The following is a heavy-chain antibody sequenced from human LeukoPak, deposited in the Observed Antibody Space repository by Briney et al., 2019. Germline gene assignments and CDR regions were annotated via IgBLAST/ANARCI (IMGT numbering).Heavy chain of an antibody. J-gene: IGHJ6*03. CDR1: GGSFSSYY. V-gene: IGHV4-59*01. CDR3: ARGPTYYYMDV. CDR2: IYYSGST. D-gene: IGHD2-21*01. Sequence: SETLSLTCTVSGGSFSSYYWSWIRQPPGKGLEWIGYIYYSGSTNYNPSLKSRVTISVDTVKNQFSLRLSSVTTADTAVYYCARGPTYYYMDVWGKGTTVTVSS.